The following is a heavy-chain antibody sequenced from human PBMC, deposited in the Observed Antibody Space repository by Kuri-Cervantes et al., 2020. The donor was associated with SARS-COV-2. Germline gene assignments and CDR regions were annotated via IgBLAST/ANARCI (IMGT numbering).Heavy chain of an antibody. V-gene: IGHV1-24*01. D-gene: IGHD3-3*01. CDR2: FDPEDGET. J-gene: IGHJ4*02. Sequence: ASVKVSCKVSRYTLTELSMHWVRQAPGKGLEWMGGFDPEDGETIYAQKFQGRVTMTEDTSTDTAYMELSSLRSEDTAVYYCATVAAIFGINLPHYWGQGTLVTVSS. CDR3: ATVAAIFGINLPHY. CDR1: RYTLTELS.